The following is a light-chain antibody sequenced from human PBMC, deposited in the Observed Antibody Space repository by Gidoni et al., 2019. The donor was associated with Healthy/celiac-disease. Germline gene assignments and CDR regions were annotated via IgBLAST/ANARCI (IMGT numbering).Light chain of an antibody. CDR1: QSVSSSY. J-gene: IGKJ1*01. Sequence: EIVLTHSPGTLSLSPGERATLSCRASQSVSSSYLAWYQQKPGQAPRLLIYGASSRATGIPDRFSGSGSGTDFTLTISRLEPEDFAVHYCQQYGSSPKTFGQGTKVEIK. CDR2: GAS. V-gene: IGKV3-20*01. CDR3: QQYGSSPKT.